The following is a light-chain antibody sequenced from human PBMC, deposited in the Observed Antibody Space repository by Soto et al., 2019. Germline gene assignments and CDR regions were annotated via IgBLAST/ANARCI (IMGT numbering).Light chain of an antibody. CDR2: GAS. J-gene: IGKJ4*01. CDR1: QSVNSN. CDR3: QQYNDWPLT. Sequence: EQVMTHSPATLSVSPGERATLSCRASQSVNSNLAWYQQKPGQAPRLLLYGASTRATGIPARFSGSASGTEFTLTISILQSEDSAVYYCQQYNDWPLTFGGGTKVDIK. V-gene: IGKV3-15*01.